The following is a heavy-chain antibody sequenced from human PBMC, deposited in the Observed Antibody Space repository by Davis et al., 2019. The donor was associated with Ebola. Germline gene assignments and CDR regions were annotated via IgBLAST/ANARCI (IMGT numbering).Heavy chain of an antibody. CDR3: ACYVLG. Sequence: GGSLRLSCAASGFTFSNYAMNWVRQAPGRGLEWVSSISSSGDSTYHADSVKGRFTISRDNAKNTLYLQMNSLRVEDTAVYYCACYVLGWGQGTLVTVSS. J-gene: IGHJ4*02. CDR1: GFTFSNYA. D-gene: IGHD2-8*01. V-gene: IGHV3-23*01. CDR2: ISSSGDST.